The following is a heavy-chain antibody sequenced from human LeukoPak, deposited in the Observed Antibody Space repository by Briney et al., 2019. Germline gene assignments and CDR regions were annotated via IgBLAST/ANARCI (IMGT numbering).Heavy chain of an antibody. J-gene: IGHJ4*02. CDR1: GGSFSGYY. D-gene: IGHD1-26*01. CDR3: SRSGAGMVLCDY. CDR2: INHSGST. V-gene: IGHV4-34*01. Sequence: SETLSLTCAVYGGSFSGYYWSWIRQPPGKGLEWIGEINHSGSTNYNPSLKSRVTISVDTSKNQFSLKLSSVTAADTAVYYCSRSGAGMVLCDYWGQGTLVTVSS.